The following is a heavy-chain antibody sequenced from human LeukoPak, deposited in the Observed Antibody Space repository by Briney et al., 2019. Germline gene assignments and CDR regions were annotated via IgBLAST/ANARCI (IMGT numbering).Heavy chain of an antibody. CDR3: ARDKSVAAPDDLDVFDI. CDR2: INANSGGA. Sequence: GASVKVSCKASGYTFSGYYLHWVRLAPGQGLEWMGWINANSGGANYAQKFRGRVTMTRDTSISTAYMELRSLRTDDSAVYYCARDKSVAAPDDLDVFDIWGQGTTVTVS. J-gene: IGHJ3*02. CDR1: GYTFSGYY. D-gene: IGHD6-13*01. V-gene: IGHV1-2*02.